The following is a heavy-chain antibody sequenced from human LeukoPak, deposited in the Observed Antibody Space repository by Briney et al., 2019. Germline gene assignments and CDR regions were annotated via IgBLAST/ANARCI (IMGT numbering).Heavy chain of an antibody. D-gene: IGHD2-15*01. J-gene: IGHJ4*02. Sequence: GSLRLSCEVSGFTFSNFWMTWIRQAPGKGPEWVANIKMDATEKCYLDSVKGRFTISRDNAKSSMWLQMNSLRAEDTAVYYCARDQTPFYWGQGSLVTVSS. CDR1: GFTFSNFW. CDR3: ARDQTPFY. CDR2: IKMDATEK. V-gene: IGHV3-7*01.